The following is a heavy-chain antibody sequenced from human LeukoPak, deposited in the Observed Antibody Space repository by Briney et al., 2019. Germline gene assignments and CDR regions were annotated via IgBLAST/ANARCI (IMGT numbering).Heavy chain of an antibody. CDR2: IYYSGNT. Sequence: NSSETLSLTCTVSGVSISGSSYYWGWIRQPPGKGLEWVGSIYYSGNTYYNPSLKSRVTVSVDTSKNQFSLKLSSVTAADTAVYYCARHVAGNSWYDYWGQGTLVIVSS. J-gene: IGHJ4*02. V-gene: IGHV4-39*01. CDR3: ARHVAGNSWYDY. D-gene: IGHD6-13*01. CDR1: GVSISGSSYY.